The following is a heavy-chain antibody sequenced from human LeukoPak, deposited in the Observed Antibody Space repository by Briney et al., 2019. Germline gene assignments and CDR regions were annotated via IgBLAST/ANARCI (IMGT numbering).Heavy chain of an antibody. CDR2: ISGYNGYT. V-gene: IGHV1-18*01. CDR3: ARDYLEYGDYGHGT. Sequence: ASVKVSCKASGYIFKNYGISWVRQAPGQGLEWMGWISGYNGYTHYPQKFQGRVTITADKSTSTAYMELSSLRSEDTAVYYCARDYLEYGDYGHGTWGQGTLVTVSS. CDR1: GYIFKNYG. J-gene: IGHJ5*02. D-gene: IGHD4-17*01.